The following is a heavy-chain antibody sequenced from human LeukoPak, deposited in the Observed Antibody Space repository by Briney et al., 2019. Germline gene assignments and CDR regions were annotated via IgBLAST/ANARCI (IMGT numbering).Heavy chain of an antibody. D-gene: IGHD3-22*01. Sequence: SETLSLTCTVSAGSISSSSYYWGWIRQPPGKGLEWIGSIYYSGSTYYNPSLKSRVTISVDTSKNQFSLKLSSVTAADTAVYYCASEYYYDSSGYLNWFDPWGQGTLVTVSS. CDR1: AGSISSSSYY. V-gene: IGHV4-39*01. CDR2: IYYSGST. CDR3: ASEYYYDSSGYLNWFDP. J-gene: IGHJ5*02.